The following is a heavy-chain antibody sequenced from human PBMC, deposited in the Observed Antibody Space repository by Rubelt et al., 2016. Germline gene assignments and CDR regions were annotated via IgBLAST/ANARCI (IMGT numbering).Heavy chain of an antibody. J-gene: IGHJ4*02. Sequence: MHWVRQAPGQGLEWMGWINPNSGGTNYAQKFQGRVTMTRDTSISTAYMELSRLRSDDTAVYYCARGGRRITIFGVVTTPTTDFDYWGQGTLVTVSS. CDR2: INPNSGGT. CDR3: ARGGRRITIFGVVTTPTTDFDY. D-gene: IGHD3-3*01. V-gene: IGHV1-2*02.